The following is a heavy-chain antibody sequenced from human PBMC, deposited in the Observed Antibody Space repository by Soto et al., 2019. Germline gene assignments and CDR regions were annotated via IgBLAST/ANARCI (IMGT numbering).Heavy chain of an antibody. CDR3: ARRPCTSPGCRPFDS. CDR1: GFTFSDYY. CDR2: ISSSGNNI. D-gene: IGHD2-2*01. V-gene: IGHV3-11*01. Sequence: GGSLRLSCAASGFTFSDYYMSWIRQAPGKGLEWVSNISSSGNNIYYADSVKGRFTIARDKDKNSLYLQMNSLRAEDTAVYYCARRPCTSPGCRPFDSWGQGTLVTVSS. J-gene: IGHJ4*02.